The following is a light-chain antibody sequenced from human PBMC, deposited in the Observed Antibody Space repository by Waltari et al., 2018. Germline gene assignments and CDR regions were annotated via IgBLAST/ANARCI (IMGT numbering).Light chain of an antibody. CDR3: QTGGHGTWV. J-gene: IGLJ3*02. Sequence: QFLLSRSPSAAASSGASVKPTATLTVGHTSNLVACPQQQPLKGPRYLMKVNSDGSHSKGDDIPDRFSGSSSGAERYLTISSLQSEDEADYYCQTGGHGTWVFGGGTKLTVL. CDR1: VGHTSNL. V-gene: IGLV4-69*01. CDR2: VNSDGSH.